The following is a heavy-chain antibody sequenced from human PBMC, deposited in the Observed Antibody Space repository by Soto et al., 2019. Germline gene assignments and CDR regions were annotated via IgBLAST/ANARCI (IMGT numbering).Heavy chain of an antibody. CDR3: ATMVRGVIYAFDI. J-gene: IGHJ3*02. CDR1: GGSISSSSYY. CDR2: IYYSGST. V-gene: IGHV4-39*01. D-gene: IGHD3-10*01. Sequence: QLLESGPGLVKPSETLSLTCTVSGGSISSSSYYWGWIRQPPGKGLEWIGSIYYSGSTYYNPSLKSRVTISVDTSKNQFSLKLSSVTAADTAVYYCATMVRGVIYAFDIWGQGTMVTVSS.